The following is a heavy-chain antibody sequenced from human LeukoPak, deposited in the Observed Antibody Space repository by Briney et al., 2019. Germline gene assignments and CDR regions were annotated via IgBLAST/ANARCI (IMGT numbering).Heavy chain of an antibody. CDR2: MNPNSGNT. CDR1: GYTFTSYD. J-gene: IGHJ6*03. CDR3: ARGGGSYSLLYYYYMDV. V-gene: IGHV1-8*03. Sequence: ASVKVSCKASGYTFTSYDINWVRQATGQGLEWMGWMNPNSGNTGYAQKFQGRVTITRNTSISTAYMELSSLRSEDTAVYYCARGGGSYSLLYYYYMDVWGKGTTVTVSS. D-gene: IGHD1-26*01.